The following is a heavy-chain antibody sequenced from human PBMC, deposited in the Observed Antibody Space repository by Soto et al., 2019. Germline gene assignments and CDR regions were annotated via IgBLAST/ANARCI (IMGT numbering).Heavy chain of an antibody. CDR3: AHRRVGYGSRAFDI. V-gene: IGHV2-5*02. D-gene: IGHD5-18*01. CDR2: IYWDDDK. J-gene: IGHJ3*02. Sequence: QITLKESGPTLVKPTQTLTLTCTFSGFSLSTSGVGVGWIRQPPGKALEWLALIYWDDDKRYSPSLKSRRTTQMHNSKNQVILTSTNMNPDDTVTYYSAHRRVGYGSRAFDIWGQGTMVTVSS. CDR1: GFSLSTSGVG.